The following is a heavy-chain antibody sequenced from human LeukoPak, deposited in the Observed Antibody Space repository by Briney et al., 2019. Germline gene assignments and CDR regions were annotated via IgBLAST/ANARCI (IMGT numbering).Heavy chain of an antibody. V-gene: IGHV3-23*01. D-gene: IGHD3-10*01. Sequence: GGSLRLSCAASGFTFSSYAMSWVRQAPGKGLEWVSAISGSGVTKRYADSVKGRFSISRDNAKNSLDLQMNSLRVEDTGVYYCARADYYGSPGHFGMDVWGRGTTVTVSS. CDR3: ARADYYGSPGHFGMDV. CDR2: ISGSGVTK. CDR1: GFTFSSYA. J-gene: IGHJ6*02.